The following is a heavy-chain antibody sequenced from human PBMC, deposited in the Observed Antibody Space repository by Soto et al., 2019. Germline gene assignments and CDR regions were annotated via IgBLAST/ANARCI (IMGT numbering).Heavy chain of an antibody. V-gene: IGHV3-23*01. CDR2: ISGSGGST. CDR1: GFTFSSYA. CDR3: AKDPNYYDSSAHDY. J-gene: IGHJ4*02. Sequence: PGGSLRLSCAASGFTFSSYAMSWVRQAPGKGLEWVSAISGSGGSTYYADSVKGRFTISRDNSKNTLYLPMNSLRAEDTAVYYCAKDPNYYDSSAHDYWGQGTLVTVSS. D-gene: IGHD3-22*01.